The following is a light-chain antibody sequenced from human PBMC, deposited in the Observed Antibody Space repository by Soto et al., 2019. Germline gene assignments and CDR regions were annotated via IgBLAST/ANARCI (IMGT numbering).Light chain of an antibody. CDR3: QQSYTTPWT. CDR1: QSVTNF. J-gene: IGKJ1*01. Sequence: DIQMTQSPSSLSASVGDRVIITCRASQSVTNFLNWYQQKPGKAPNLLIYAASSLQSGVPSRFSGSASGTAFTLTISSLQPEDFATYYCQQSYTTPWTFGQGTKVDIK. CDR2: AAS. V-gene: IGKV1-39*01.